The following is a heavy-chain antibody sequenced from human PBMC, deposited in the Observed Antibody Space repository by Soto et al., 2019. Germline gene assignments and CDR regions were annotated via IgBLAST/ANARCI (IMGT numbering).Heavy chain of an antibody. CDR1: GFTFSSYA. CDR2: ISGSGGST. V-gene: IGHV3-23*01. CDR3: AKDNYYDSRDFDY. J-gene: IGHJ4*02. D-gene: IGHD3-22*01. Sequence: EVQLLESGGGLVQPWGSLRLSCAASGFTFSSYAMSCVRQAPGKGLEWVSAISGSGGSTYYADPVKGRFTISRDNSKNTLYLQMNSLRAEDTAVYYCAKDNYYDSRDFDYWGQGTLVTVSS.